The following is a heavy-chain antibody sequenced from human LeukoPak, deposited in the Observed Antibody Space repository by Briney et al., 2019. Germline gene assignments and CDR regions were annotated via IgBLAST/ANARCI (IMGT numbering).Heavy chain of an antibody. D-gene: IGHD6-19*01. CDR1: GFTVSSNY. V-gene: IGHV3-66*02. J-gene: IGHJ4*02. CDR2: IYSGGNT. CDR3: ARDECGWNFDY. Sequence: GGSLRLSCAASGFTVSSNYMSWVRQAPGKGLEWVSVIYSGGNTYYADSVKGRFTISRDDSKNTLYLQMNSLRAEDTAVYYCARDECGWNFDYWGQGTLVTVSS.